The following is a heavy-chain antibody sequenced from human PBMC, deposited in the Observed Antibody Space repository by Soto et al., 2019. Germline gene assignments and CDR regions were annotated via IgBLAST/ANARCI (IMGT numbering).Heavy chain of an antibody. D-gene: IGHD6-13*01. J-gene: IGHJ4*02. V-gene: IGHV4-39*01. Sequence: SETLSLTCTVSGGSISSSSYYWGWIRQPPGKGLEWIGSVYYSGSTYYNPSLKSRVTISVDTSKNQFSLKLSSVTAADTAVYYCLRRVRYSCSWFWGQGTLVTVSS. CDR2: VYYSGST. CDR3: LRRVRYSCSWF. CDR1: GGSISSSSYY.